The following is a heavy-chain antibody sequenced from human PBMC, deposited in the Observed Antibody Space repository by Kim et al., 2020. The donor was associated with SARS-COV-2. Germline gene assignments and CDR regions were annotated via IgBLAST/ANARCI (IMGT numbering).Heavy chain of an antibody. D-gene: IGHD1-26*01. CDR3: AKSFSGSYFGYDY. V-gene: IGHV3-30*18. Sequence: GGSLRLSCAASGFTFNTYGMHWVRQAPGKGLEWVAVISYVGSNKYYADSVKGRFTISRDNSKNTLYLQMNSLRSEDTAVYYCAKSFSGSYFGYDYWGQGTLVSVSS. CDR2: ISYVGSNK. CDR1: GFTFNTYG. J-gene: IGHJ4*02.